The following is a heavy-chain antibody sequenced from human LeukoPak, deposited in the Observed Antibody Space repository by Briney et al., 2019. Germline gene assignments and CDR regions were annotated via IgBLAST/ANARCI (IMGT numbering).Heavy chain of an antibody. J-gene: IGHJ4*02. D-gene: IGHD2-2*01. CDR1: GYTFTRYD. V-gene: IGHV1-8*01. CDR3: ARGIVVVPAAIRYFDY. Sequence: ASGKVSCKAAGYTFTRYDINWVRQATGQGLEWMGWMNPNRGNTGYAQKFQGRATMTRNTSTSTAYMELSSLRSEDTAVYYCARGIVVVPAAIRYFDYWGQGTLVTVSS. CDR2: MNPNRGNT.